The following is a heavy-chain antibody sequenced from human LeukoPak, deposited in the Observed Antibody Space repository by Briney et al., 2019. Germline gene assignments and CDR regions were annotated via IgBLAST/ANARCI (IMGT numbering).Heavy chain of an antibody. J-gene: IGHJ4*02. CDR1: GGSFSGYY. CDR2: INHSGST. V-gene: IGHV4-34*01. Sequence: SETLSLTCAVYGGSFSGYYGSWIRQPPGKGLEWIGEINHSGSTNYNPSLKSRVTISVDTSKNQFSLKLSSVTAADTAVYYCAREKRGYSYGSFDYWGQGTLVTVSS. CDR3: AREKRGYSYGSFDY. D-gene: IGHD5-18*01.